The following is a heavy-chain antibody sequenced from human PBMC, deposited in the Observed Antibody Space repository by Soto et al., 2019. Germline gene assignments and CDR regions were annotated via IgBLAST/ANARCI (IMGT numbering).Heavy chain of an antibody. CDR3: AREARDSGGWYWDY. CDR2: VHHSGST. Sequence: ETLSLTCTVSGGSIISYYWSWLRQSPGTGLEWIGYVHHSGSTLYNPSLKNRATVSLDRSNNQFSLKLTSVTAADTAFYYCAREARDSGGWYWDYWGQGTLVTVSA. V-gene: IGHV4-59*01. J-gene: IGHJ4*02. D-gene: IGHD6-19*01. CDR1: GGSIISYY.